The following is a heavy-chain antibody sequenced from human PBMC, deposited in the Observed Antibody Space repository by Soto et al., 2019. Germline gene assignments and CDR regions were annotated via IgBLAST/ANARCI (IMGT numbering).Heavy chain of an antibody. CDR1: GGSISSSNYY. Sequence: QLQLQESGPGLVKPSETLSLTCTVSGGSISSSNYYWGWIRQPPGKGLEWIGSINYSGNTYYNPSLQTRVTISVHTSKNQCSLELSSVTAADTAVYYCAELAGYCSGTSCYGNYAMDVWGQGTTVTVSS. V-gene: IGHV4-39*01. CDR2: INYSGNT. D-gene: IGHD2-2*01. CDR3: AELAGYCSGTSCYGNYAMDV. J-gene: IGHJ6*02.